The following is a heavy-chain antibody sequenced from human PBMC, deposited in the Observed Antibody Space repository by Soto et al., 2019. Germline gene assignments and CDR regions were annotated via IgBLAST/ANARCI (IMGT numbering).Heavy chain of an antibody. V-gene: IGHV1-8*01. CDR3: ARGVGYCSGGSCFDAFDI. CDR1: GYTFTSYD. J-gene: IGHJ3*02. CDR2: MNPNSGNT. Sequence: GASVKVSCKASGYTFTSYDINWVRQATGQGLEWMGWMNPNSGNTGYAQKFQGRVTMTRNTSISTAYMELSSLRSEDTAVYYCARGVGYCSGGSCFDAFDIWGQGTMVTVSS. D-gene: IGHD2-15*01.